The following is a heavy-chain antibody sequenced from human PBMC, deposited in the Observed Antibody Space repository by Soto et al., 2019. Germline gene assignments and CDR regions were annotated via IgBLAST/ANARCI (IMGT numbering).Heavy chain of an antibody. J-gene: IGHJ4*02. CDR1: GYTFTSYD. CDR3: ARGPRNWGVDY. V-gene: IGHV1-8*01. Sequence: ASVKVSCKAAGYTFTSYDINWVRQATGQDFEWMGWMNPNSGNTAYAQKFQGRVTMTRDTSKSTAFMELSSLTSEDTAVYYCARGPRNWGVDYWGQGTLVNVSS. D-gene: IGHD7-27*01. CDR2: MNPNSGNT.